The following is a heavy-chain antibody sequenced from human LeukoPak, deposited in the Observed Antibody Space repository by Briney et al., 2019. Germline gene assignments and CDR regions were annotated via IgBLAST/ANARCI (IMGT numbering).Heavy chain of an antibody. CDR1: GFTFSSYS. V-gene: IGHV3-21*01. J-gene: IGHJ5*02. CDR3: ARGIWFGELSWFDP. Sequence: NPGGSLRLSCAASGFTFSSYSMNWVRQAPGKGLEWVSSISSSSSYIYYADSVKGRFTISRDNAKNSLYLQMNSLRAEDTAVYYCARGIWFGELSWFDPWGQGTLVTVSS. D-gene: IGHD3-10*01. CDR2: ISSSSSYI.